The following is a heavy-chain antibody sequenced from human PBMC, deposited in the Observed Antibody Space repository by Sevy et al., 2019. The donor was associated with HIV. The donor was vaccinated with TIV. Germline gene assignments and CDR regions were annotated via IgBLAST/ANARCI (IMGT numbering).Heavy chain of an antibody. CDR2: INPNSGGT. Sequence: ASMKVSCKASGYTFTGYYMHWVRQAPGQGLEWMGWINPNSGGTNSAQKFQGRVTMTRDMSISTAYMELSRLRSDDTAVYYCARSIGAGNPDAFDIWGQGTMVTVSS. D-gene: IGHD3-10*01. V-gene: IGHV1-2*02. CDR3: ARSIGAGNPDAFDI. CDR1: GYTFTGYY. J-gene: IGHJ3*02.